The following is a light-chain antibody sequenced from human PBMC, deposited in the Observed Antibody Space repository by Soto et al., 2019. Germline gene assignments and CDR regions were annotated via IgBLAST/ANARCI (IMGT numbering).Light chain of an antibody. J-gene: IGKJ5*01. Sequence: EIVLTQSPGTLALSPGERATLSCRASQSISSTYLTWYHQKPGQAPRILIYDASRRATGIPDRFSGSGSGTEFSLTIRRLEPEDFAVYYCXQYGSSITCGQGTRLEIK. V-gene: IGKV3-20*01. CDR1: QSISSTY. CDR2: DAS. CDR3: XQYGSSIT.